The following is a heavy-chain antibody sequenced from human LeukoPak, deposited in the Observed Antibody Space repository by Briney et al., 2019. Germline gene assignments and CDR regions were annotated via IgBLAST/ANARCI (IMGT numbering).Heavy chain of an antibody. D-gene: IGHD6-13*01. Sequence: PAGSLRCSCKAYAFTGSNNYMNWVGHAPGQGLVWVALIYSGGSTQYADSVKGRFTISRDNSRNTLYLQMSSLRVEDTAVYYCARDPPGIAASVSGGWGQGILVTVSS. J-gene: IGHJ4*02. V-gene: IGHV3-53*01. CDR2: IYSGGST. CDR1: AFTGSNNY. CDR3: ARDPPGIAASVSGG.